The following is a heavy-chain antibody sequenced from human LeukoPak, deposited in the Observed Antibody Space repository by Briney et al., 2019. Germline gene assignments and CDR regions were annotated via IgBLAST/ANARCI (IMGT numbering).Heavy chain of an antibody. CDR3: ARDWGSSSWYRYFDY. CDR2: IYYSGST. Sequence: PSQTLSLTCTVSGGSISSGDYYWSWIRQPPGKGLEWIGYIYYSGSTYYNPSLKSRVTISVDTSKNQFSLKLSSVSAADTAVYYCARDWGSSSWYRYFDYWGQGTPVTVSS. CDR1: GGSISSGDYY. V-gene: IGHV4-30-4*08. D-gene: IGHD6-13*01. J-gene: IGHJ4*02.